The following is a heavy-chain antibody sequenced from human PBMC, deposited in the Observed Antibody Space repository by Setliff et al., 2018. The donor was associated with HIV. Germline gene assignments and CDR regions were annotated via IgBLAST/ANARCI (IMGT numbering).Heavy chain of an antibody. D-gene: IGHD6-19*01. J-gene: IGHJ4*02. CDR1: GFTFSRYW. Sequence: PSETLSLSCADSGFTFSRYWMSWVRQAPGKGLEWVASINQDGGQKYYVDSVKGRFTISRDNAKSSVYLQMNSLRVEDTAMYYCTKDHLSGWASDCWGQGTLVTVSS. CDR3: TKDHLSGWASDC. CDR2: INQDGGQK. V-gene: IGHV3-7*01.